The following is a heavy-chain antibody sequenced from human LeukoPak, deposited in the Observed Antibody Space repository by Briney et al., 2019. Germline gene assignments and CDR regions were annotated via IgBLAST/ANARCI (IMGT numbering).Heavy chain of an antibody. Sequence: HSGGSLRLSCAASGFTFSGSAIHWVRQSSGKGLEWVGQIDKKDKGYATATAYAASVKGRFTISRDDSINTAYLQMKSLKTEDTALYYCTRDSGTYNWFDHWGQGTLVTVSS. CDR1: GFTFSGSA. V-gene: IGHV3-73*01. D-gene: IGHD1-26*01. CDR3: TRDSGTYNWFDH. J-gene: IGHJ5*02. CDR2: IDKKDKGYATAT.